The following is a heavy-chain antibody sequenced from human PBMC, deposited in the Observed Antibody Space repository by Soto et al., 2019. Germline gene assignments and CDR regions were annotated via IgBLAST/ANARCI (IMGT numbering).Heavy chain of an antibody. CDR2: VSYDGNNK. CDR3: ASLDTAMEKLPYYYGMDV. J-gene: IGHJ6*02. V-gene: IGHV3-30-3*01. D-gene: IGHD5-18*01. CDR1: GFTFSSYA. Sequence: GGSLRLSCAASGFTFSSYAMHWVRQAPGKGLEWVAVVSYDGNNKYYADSVKGRFTISRDNSKNTLYLQMNSLRAEDTAVYYCASLDTAMEKLPYYYGMDVWGQGTTVTVSS.